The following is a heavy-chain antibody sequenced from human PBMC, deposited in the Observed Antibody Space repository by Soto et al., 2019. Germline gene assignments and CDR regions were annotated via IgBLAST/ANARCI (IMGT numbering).Heavy chain of an antibody. CDR3: AGERKMTTVTTIWIYDAFDI. V-gene: IGHV1-2*04. Sequence: WASVKVSCKASGYTFTGYYMHWVRQAPGQGLEWMGWINPNSGGTNYAQKFQGWVTMTRDTSMSTAYMELSRLRSEDTAVYYCAGERKMTTVTTIWIYDAFDIWGQGTMVTVSS. CDR2: INPNSGGT. CDR1: GYTFTGYY. D-gene: IGHD4-4*01. J-gene: IGHJ3*02.